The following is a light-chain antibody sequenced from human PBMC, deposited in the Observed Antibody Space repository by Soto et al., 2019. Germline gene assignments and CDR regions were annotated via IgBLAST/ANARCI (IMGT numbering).Light chain of an antibody. V-gene: IGKV3-15*01. CDR3: QQYNDWWT. Sequence: ELVLTQSPATLSLSPGERATLSCRASQSVSSNLAWYQQKPGQAPRILIYGASTRATAAPARFSGTGSGTEFTLTISSLQSEDFAVYYCQQYNDWWTFGQGTKVDIK. CDR1: QSVSSN. CDR2: GAS. J-gene: IGKJ1*01.